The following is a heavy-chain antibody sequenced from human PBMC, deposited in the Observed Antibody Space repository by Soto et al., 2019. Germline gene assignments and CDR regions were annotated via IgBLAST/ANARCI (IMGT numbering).Heavy chain of an antibody. J-gene: IGHJ6*02. V-gene: IGHV3-53*01. Sequence: PGGSLRLSCAASGFTVSSNYMSWVRQAPGKGPEWVSVIYSGGSTYYADSVKGRFTISRDNSKNTLYLQMNSLRAEDTAVYYCASRSHCSSTSCYLVHYYGMDVWGQGTTVTVSS. CDR2: IYSGGST. CDR3: ASRSHCSSTSCYLVHYYGMDV. D-gene: IGHD2-2*01. CDR1: GFTVSSNY.